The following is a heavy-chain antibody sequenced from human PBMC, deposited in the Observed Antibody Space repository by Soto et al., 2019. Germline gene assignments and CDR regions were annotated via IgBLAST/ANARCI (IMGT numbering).Heavy chain of an antibody. Sequence: EVQLVESGGGLVHPGGSLRLSCAASGFTFSSYDMHWVRQAPGKGLEYISAISSNGGITYYANSVKGRFTISRDNSKNMMYLQMGSLRAEDMAVYYCVRDTSFDYWGQGTLVTVSS. V-gene: IGHV3-64*01. J-gene: IGHJ4*02. CDR3: VRDTSFDY. CDR2: ISSNGGIT. D-gene: IGHD3-16*01. CDR1: GFTFSSYD.